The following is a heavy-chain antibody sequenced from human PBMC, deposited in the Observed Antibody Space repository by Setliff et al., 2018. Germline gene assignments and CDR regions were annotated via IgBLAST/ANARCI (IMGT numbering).Heavy chain of an antibody. V-gene: IGHV1-69*05. CDR3: GAGLHGHYSGAWGSHLPTFYSYRDV. Sequence: SVKVSCKASGGTFSSYAIGWVRQAPGQGLEWMGGIIPIFGTANYAQKFQGRVTITTDESTSTAYMELSSLRSEDTAIYYCGAGLHGHYSGAWGSHLPTFYSYRDVWGKGTTVTVSS. D-gene: IGHD3-16*02. CDR2: IIPIFGTA. CDR1: GGTFSSYA. J-gene: IGHJ6*03.